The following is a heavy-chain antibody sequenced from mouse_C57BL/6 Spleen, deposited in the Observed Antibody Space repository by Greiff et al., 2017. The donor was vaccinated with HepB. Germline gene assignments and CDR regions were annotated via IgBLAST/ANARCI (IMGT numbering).Heavy chain of an antibody. Sequence: EVMLVESGAELVKPGASVKLSCTASGFNIKDYYMHWVKQRTEQGLEWIGRIDPEDGETKYAPKFQGKATITADTSSNTAYLQLSSLTSEDTAVYYCARHYGSSSLAYWGQGTLVTVSA. CDR3: ARHYGSSSLAY. J-gene: IGHJ3*01. D-gene: IGHD1-1*01. CDR2: IDPEDGET. CDR1: GFNIKDYY. V-gene: IGHV14-2*01.